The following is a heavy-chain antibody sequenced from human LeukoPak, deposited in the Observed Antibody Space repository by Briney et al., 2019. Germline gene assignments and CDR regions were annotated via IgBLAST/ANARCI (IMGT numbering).Heavy chain of an antibody. V-gene: IGHV4-61*01. CDR1: GGSVSSGSYY. D-gene: IGHD5-18*01. J-gene: IGHJ4*02. CDR2: IYYSGGT. Sequence: SETLSLTCTVSGGSVSSGSYYWSWIRQPPGKGLEWIGYIYYSGGTNYNPSLKSRVTISVDTSKNQFSLKLSSVTAADTAVYYCARMGYSYGYVYWGQGTLVTVSS. CDR3: ARMGYSYGYVY.